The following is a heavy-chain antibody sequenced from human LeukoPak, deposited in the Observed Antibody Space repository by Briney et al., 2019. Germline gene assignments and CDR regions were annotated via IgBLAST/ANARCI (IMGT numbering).Heavy chain of an antibody. CDR3: AKGGGTGYSSSWYSN. CDR2: ISFDRSNK. D-gene: IGHD6-13*01. V-gene: IGHV3-30*18. CDR1: GFTFSTYG. Sequence: GGSLRPSCAASGFTFSTYGMHWVRQAPGKGLEWVAVISFDRSNKFYADSVKGRFTISRDNSKNTLYLQMNSLRPEDTALYYCAKGGGTGYSSSWYSNWGQGTLVTVSS. J-gene: IGHJ4*02.